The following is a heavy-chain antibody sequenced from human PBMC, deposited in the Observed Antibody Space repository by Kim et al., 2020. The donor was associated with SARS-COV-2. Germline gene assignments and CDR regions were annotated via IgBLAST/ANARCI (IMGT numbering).Heavy chain of an antibody. J-gene: IGHJ5*01. CDR3: GRQKASVGVPEAWIDF. D-gene: IGHD2-8*01. CDR1: GYDFNTYW. CDR2: IYPGDSDT. Sequence: GESLKISCTGSGYDFNTYWIAWVRQLPGKGLEWMGIIYPGDSDTRFSPSFQGQVSLSADKSTTTAYLHWSSLKASDTAIYYCGRQKASVGVPEAWIDFWGQGTLVTVYS. V-gene: IGHV5-51*01.